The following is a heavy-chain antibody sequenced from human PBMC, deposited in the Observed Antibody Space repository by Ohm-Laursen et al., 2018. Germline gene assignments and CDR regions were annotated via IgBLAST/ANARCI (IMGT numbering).Heavy chain of an antibody. J-gene: IGHJ4*02. CDR2: ISSSGSTI. CDR1: GFSITSYE. D-gene: IGHD3-22*01. CDR3: AKGSITMIPI. Sequence: SLRLSCAASGFSITSYEMNWVRQAPGKGLEWVSYISSSGSTIYYADSVKGRFTISRDNAKNSLYLQMNSLRAEDTAVYYCAKGSITMIPIGGQGTLVTVSS. V-gene: IGHV3-48*03.